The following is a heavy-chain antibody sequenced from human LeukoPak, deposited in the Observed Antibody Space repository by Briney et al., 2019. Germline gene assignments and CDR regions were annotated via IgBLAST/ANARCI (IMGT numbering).Heavy chain of an antibody. CDR3: ARSGGNRYGSGTLV. V-gene: IGHV4-59*01. J-gene: IGHJ4*02. Sequence: PSETLSLTCTVSGGSISSYYWSWIRQPPGKGLEWIGYIYYSGSTNYNPSLKSRATISVDTSKNQFSLKLSSVTAADTAVYYCARSGGNRYGSGTLVWGQGTLVTVSS. CDR2: IYYSGST. CDR1: GGSISSYY. D-gene: IGHD3-10*01.